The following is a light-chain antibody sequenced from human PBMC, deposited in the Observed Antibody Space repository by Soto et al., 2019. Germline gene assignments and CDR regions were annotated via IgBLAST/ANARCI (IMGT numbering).Light chain of an antibody. CDR3: QQYYNWPPWT. CDR1: QSVSSY. CDR2: DAS. V-gene: IGKV3-11*01. Sequence: EIVLTQSPATLSLTPGERATLSCRASQSVSSYLAWYQQKPGQAPRLLIYDASNRATGIPARFSGSGSGTDFTLTISSLQPEDSAVYYCQQYYNWPPWTFGQGTKVDIK. J-gene: IGKJ1*01.